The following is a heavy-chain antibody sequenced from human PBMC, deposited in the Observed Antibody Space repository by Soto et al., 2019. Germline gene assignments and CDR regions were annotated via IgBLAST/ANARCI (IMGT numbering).Heavy chain of an antibody. CDR2: IKQDGSGE. V-gene: IGHV3-7*01. J-gene: IGHJ6*02. Sequence: GGSLRLSCAASGFTFSTYWMSWVRQAPGKGLEWVGNIKQDGSGENYVDSVKGRFTISRDNANHSLYLQMNSLRAEDTAVYYCARDRGPPRYLYYGMDVWGQGTTVTV. CDR3: ARDRGPPRYLYYGMDV. CDR1: GFTFSTYW. D-gene: IGHD3-10*01.